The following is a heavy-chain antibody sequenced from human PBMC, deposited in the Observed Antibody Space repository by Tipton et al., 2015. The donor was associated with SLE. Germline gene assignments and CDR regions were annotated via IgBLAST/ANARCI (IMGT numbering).Heavy chain of an antibody. J-gene: IGHJ6*02. CDR3: AGRRLIIFGHGMDV. Sequence: SLRLSCAASGFTFSSYSMTWVRQAPGKALEWVSIISGGSDITNYADSVKGRFTISRDNSKNTLYLQMSSLRAEDTAIYYCAGRRLIIFGHGMDVWGQGTTVTVSS. V-gene: IGHV3-23*01. CDR2: ISGGSDIT. CDR1: GFTFSSYS. D-gene: IGHD3-16*01.